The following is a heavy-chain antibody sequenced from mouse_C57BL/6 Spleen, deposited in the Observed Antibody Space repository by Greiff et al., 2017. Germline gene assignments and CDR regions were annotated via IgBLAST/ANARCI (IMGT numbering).Heavy chain of an antibody. J-gene: IGHJ3*01. Sequence: VQVVESGPGLVAPSQSLSITCTASGFSLTSYCVDWVRQPPGKGLEWLGVIWGGGGTNYNSALMYRLSISKANSKSQVFLKKNSLQTDEEAVYYCAKHESNYDAWCAYWGQGTLVTVSA. D-gene: IGHD2-5*01. V-gene: IGHV2-9*01. CDR1: GFSLTSYC. CDR3: AKHESNYDAWCAY. CDR2: IWGGGGT.